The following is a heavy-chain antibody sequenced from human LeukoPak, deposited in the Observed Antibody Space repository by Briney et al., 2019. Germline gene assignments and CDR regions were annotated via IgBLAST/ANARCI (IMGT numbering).Heavy chain of an antibody. CDR3: VRVQTGGAFDI. Sequence: HPGGSLRLSCAASGLTAGDYYMDWVRQPPGKGLEWVGRSRNKGNSYRTDFAATVKGRFTISRDESKNSLFLQMNGLKIEDTAVYYCVRVQTGGAFDIWGQGTMVTVST. D-gene: IGHD1-1*01. V-gene: IGHV3-72*01. CDR2: SRNKGNSYRT. CDR1: GLTAGDYY. J-gene: IGHJ3*02.